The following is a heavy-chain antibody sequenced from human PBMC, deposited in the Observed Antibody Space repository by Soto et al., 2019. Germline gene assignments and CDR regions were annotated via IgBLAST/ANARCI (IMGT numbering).Heavy chain of an antibody. CDR3: AKVLKAVAGTYDY. CDR1: GFTFSIYA. V-gene: IGHV3-23*01. D-gene: IGHD6-19*01. J-gene: IGHJ4*02. Sequence: EVQLLESGGGLVHPGGSLRLSCAASGFTFSIYAMSWARQAPGTGLEWVAAISGSGDYTYYADSVKGRFAISRDNSKNTLYLQMNSLRAEDTAVYYCAKVLKAVAGTYDYWGQGTLVTVSS. CDR2: ISGSGDYT.